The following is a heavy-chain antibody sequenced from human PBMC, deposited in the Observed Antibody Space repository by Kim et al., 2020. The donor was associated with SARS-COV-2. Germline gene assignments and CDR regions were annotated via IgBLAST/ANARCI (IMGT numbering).Heavy chain of an antibody. Sequence: GGSLRLSCAASGFTFDDYAMHWVHQAPGKGLEWVSLISGDGGSTYYADSVKGRFTISRDNSKNSLYLQMNSLRTEDTALYYCAKPSYYDQNYYYYYMDVWGKGTTVTVSS. CDR3: AKPSYYDQNYYYYYMDV. J-gene: IGHJ6*03. CDR2: ISGDGGST. D-gene: IGHD3-3*01. CDR1: GFTFDDYA. V-gene: IGHV3-43*02.